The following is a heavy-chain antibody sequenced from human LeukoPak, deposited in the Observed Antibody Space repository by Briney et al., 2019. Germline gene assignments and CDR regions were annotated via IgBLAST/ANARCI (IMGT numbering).Heavy chain of an antibody. CDR2: INPNSGGT. D-gene: IGHD6-19*01. J-gene: IGHJ4*02. CDR3: ARGKAVAGKVGFDY. V-gene: IGHV1-2*02. CDR1: GYTFTGYY. Sequence: GASVKVSCKASGYTFTGYYMHWVRQAPGQGLEWMGWINPNSGGTNYVQKFQGRVTMTRDTSISTAYMELSRLRSDDTAVYYCARGKAVAGKVGFDYWGQGTPVTVSS.